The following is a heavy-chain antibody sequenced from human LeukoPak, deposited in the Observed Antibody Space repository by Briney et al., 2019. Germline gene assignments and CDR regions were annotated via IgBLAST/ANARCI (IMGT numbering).Heavy chain of an antibody. J-gene: IGHJ4*02. D-gene: IGHD2-15*01. V-gene: IGHV1-2*02. CDR3: AKDWEMRYWQGGFDS. CDR1: GYTFTSYG. CDR2: IDPRTGDT. Sequence: ASVKVSCKASGYTFTSYGISWVRQAPGQGLEWMGWIDPRTGDTHYAQQFRDRFSLTRDTSSSTAYMDLSRLTSDDTAIYFCAKDWEMRYWQGGFDSWGQGTLLTVSS.